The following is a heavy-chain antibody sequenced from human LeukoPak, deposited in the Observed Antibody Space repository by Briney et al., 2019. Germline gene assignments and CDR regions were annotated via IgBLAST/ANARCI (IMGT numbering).Heavy chain of an antibody. J-gene: IGHJ4*02. D-gene: IGHD3-10*01. CDR1: GFTFSNYG. CDR2: IWYDGSNK. CDR3: GRGSVGFGELNY. Sequence: GGSLRLSCAASGFTFSNYGMHWVRQAPGKGLEWVAVIWYDGSNKYHADSVKGRFTISRDNSKNTLYLQMNSLRIEDTAVYYCGRGSVGFGELNYWGQGTLVTVSS. V-gene: IGHV3-33*01.